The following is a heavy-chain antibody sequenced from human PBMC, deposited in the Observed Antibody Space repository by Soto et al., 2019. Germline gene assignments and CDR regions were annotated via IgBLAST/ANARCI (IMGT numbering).Heavy chain of an antibody. CDR2: IYPGDSDT. CDR3: ARQMVRGVYYYYGMDV. D-gene: IGHD3-10*01. CDR1: GYSFTSYW. V-gene: IGHV5-51*01. Sequence: GESLKISCKGSGYSFTSYWIGWVRQMPGKGLEWMGIIYPGDSDTRYSPSFQDQVTISADKSISTAYLQWSSLKASDTAMYYCARQMVRGVYYYYGMDVWGQGTTVTVSS. J-gene: IGHJ6*02.